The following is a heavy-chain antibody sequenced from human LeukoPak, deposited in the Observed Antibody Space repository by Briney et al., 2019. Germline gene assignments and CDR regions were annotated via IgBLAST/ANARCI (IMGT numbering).Heavy chain of an antibody. V-gene: IGHV4-4*07. CDR2: IYTSGST. J-gene: IGHJ4*02. CDR1: GGSISSYY. CDR3: ARAISLGALIYFDY. D-gene: IGHD1-26*01. Sequence: SETLSLTCTVSGGSISSYYWSWIRQPAGKGLEWIGRIYTSGSTNYNPSLKSRVTMSVDTSKNQFSLKLSSVTAADTAVYYCARAISLGALIYFDYWGQGTLVTVSS.